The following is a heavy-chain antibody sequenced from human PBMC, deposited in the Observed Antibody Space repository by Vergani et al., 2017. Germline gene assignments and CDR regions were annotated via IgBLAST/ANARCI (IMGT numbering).Heavy chain of an antibody. CDR1: GFTFSSYA. CDR3: ATARYSSGWDTDAFDI. Sequence: EVQLLESGGGLVQPGGSLRLSCAASGFTFSSYAMSWVRQAPGKGLGWVSAISGSGGSTYYADSVKGRFTISRDNSKNTLYLQMNSLRAEDTAVYYCATARYSSGWDTDAFDIWGQGTMVTVSS. CDR2: ISGSGGST. D-gene: IGHD6-19*01. J-gene: IGHJ3*02. V-gene: IGHV3-23*01.